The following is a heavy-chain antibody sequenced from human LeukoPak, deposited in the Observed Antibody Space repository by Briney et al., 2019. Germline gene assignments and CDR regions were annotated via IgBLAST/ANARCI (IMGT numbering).Heavy chain of an antibody. CDR1: GFTFSDYY. CDR3: AREFVTWGPGSYYYHGMDV. CDR2: ISSSGSTI. D-gene: IGHD2/OR15-2a*01. V-gene: IGHV3-11*01. J-gene: IGHJ6*02. Sequence: GGSLRLSCAASGFTFSDYYMNWIRQAPGKGLEWVSYISSSGSTIYYADSVKGRFTISRDNAKNSLYLQMNSLRAEDTAVYYCAREFVTWGPGSYYYHGMDVWGQGTTVTVPS.